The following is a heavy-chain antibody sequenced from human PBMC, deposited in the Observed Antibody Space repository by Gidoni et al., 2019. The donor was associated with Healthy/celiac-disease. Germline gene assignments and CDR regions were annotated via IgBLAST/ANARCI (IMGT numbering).Heavy chain of an antibody. J-gene: IGHJ4*02. CDR3: ARRYSGYKTGFDY. D-gene: IGHD5-12*01. V-gene: IGHV4-34*01. CDR2: INHSGRT. Sequence: QVQLQQWGAGLLKPSETLSLTCAVYGGSFSGYYWSWIRQPPGKGLEWIGEINHSGRTNYNPSLKSRVTISVDTSKNQFSLKLSSVTAADTAVYYCARRYSGYKTGFDYWGQGTLVTVSS. CDR1: GGSFSGYY.